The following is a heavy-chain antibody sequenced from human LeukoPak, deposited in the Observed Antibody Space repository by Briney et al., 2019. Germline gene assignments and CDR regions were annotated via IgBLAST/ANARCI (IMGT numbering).Heavy chain of an antibody. D-gene: IGHD3-10*01. CDR1: GFTFSSYE. V-gene: IGHV3-48*03. CDR2: ISSSGSTI. J-gene: IGHJ4*02. CDR3: ARAASVRGVIIIDY. Sequence: GGSLRLSCAASGFTFSSYEMNWVRQAPGKGLEWVSYISSSGSTIYYADSVKGRFTISRDNAKNSLYLQMNTLSAEDTAVYYCARAASVRGVIIIDYWGQGTLVTVSS.